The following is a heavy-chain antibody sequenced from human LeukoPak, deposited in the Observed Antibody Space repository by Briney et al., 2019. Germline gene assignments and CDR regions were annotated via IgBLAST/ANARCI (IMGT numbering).Heavy chain of an antibody. J-gene: IGHJ2*01. CDR3: ARGLRPLRWSPCRYFDL. Sequence: PSETLSLTCAVYGGSFSGFYWSWIRRPPGKGLEWIGEINHSGSTNYNPSLKSRVTISVDTSKNQFSLKLSSVTAADTAVYYCARGLRPLRWSPCRYFDLWGRGTLVTVSS. V-gene: IGHV4-34*01. D-gene: IGHD4-23*01. CDR1: GGSFSGFY. CDR2: INHSGST.